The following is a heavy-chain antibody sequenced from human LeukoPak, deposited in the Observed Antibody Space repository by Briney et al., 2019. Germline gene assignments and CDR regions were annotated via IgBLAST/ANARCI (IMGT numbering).Heavy chain of an antibody. CDR1: GFTFSLYE. V-gene: IGHV3-48*03. Sequence: PGGSLRLSCAASGFTFSLYEINWVRQAPGKGLEWVSYISSSGDTIYYADSVKGRFTISRDNAKSSLSLQMNSLRVEDTAVYYCARMGPTSLDFSGQGTLVTVPS. CDR2: ISSSGDTI. D-gene: IGHD1-26*01. CDR3: ARMGPTSLDF. J-gene: IGHJ4*02.